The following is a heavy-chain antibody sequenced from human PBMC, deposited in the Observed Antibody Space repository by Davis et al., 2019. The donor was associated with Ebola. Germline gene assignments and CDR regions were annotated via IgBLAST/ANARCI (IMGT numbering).Heavy chain of an antibody. CDR1: GYTFTSYW. D-gene: IGHD1-26*01. V-gene: IGHV5-51*01. Sequence: PGGSLRLSCKASGYTFTSYWFGWVRQLPGKGLEWMGIIYPGDCDTRYSPSFQGQVTISADKSISTAYLQWSSLKASDTAMYYCARHDGSYAPYSFDYWGQGTLVTVSS. CDR3: ARHDGSYAPYSFDY. J-gene: IGHJ4*02. CDR2: IYPGDCDT.